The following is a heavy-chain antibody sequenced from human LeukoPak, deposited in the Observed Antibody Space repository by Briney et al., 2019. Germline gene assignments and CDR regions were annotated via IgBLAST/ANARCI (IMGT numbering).Heavy chain of an antibody. CDR3: AREGITGMIDY. Sequence: GGSLRLSCAASGFPFSSYSMNWVRQAPGKGLEWVSSISSSSSYTYYADSVKGRFTISRDNAKNSLYLQMNSLRAEDTAVYYCAREGITGMIDYWGQGTLVTVSS. V-gene: IGHV3-21*01. J-gene: IGHJ4*02. D-gene: IGHD1-20*01. CDR1: GFPFSSYS. CDR2: ISSSSSYT.